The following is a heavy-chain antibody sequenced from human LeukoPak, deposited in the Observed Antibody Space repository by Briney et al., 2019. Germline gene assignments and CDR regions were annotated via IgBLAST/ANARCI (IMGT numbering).Heavy chain of an antibody. Sequence: SETLSLTCAVSGGSISNYYWSGIRQPPGKGLEWIGYISYSASTNYNPSLKSRATISVDTSKNQFSLKLTSVTAADTAVYYCARGYSSSWYRFDYWGQGTLVTVSS. J-gene: IGHJ4*02. D-gene: IGHD6-13*01. CDR3: ARGYSSSWYRFDY. V-gene: IGHV4-59*01. CDR1: GGSISNYY. CDR2: ISYSAST.